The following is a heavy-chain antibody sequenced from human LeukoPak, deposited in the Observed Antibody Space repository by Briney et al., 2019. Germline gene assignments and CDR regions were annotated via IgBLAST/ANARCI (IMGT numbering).Heavy chain of an antibody. CDR1: GGTFSSYA. V-gene: IGHV1-69*13. J-gene: IGHJ4*02. CDR3: ARVILPAAAGLLFDY. D-gene: IGHD6-13*01. Sequence: ASVKVSCKASGGTFSSYAISWVRQAPGQGLEWMGGIIPIFGTANYAQKFQGRVTITADESTSTAYMELSSLRSEDTAVYYCARVILPAAAGLLFDYWGQGTLVTVSS. CDR2: IIPIFGTA.